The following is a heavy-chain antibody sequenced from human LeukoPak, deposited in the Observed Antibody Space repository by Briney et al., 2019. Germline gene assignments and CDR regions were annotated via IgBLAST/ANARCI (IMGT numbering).Heavy chain of an antibody. CDR3: ASEPEYYGLGSPFHY. V-gene: IGHV1-24*01. D-gene: IGHD3-10*01. J-gene: IGHJ4*02. CDR1: GYTLTELS. Sequence: GASVKVSCKVYGYTLTELSMHWVRQAPGKGLEWMGGFDPEDGQTIYAQKLQGRVTMTEDTSTNTAYMELSSLRSEDTAVYYCASEPEYYGLGSPFHYWGQGTLVTVSS. CDR2: FDPEDGQT.